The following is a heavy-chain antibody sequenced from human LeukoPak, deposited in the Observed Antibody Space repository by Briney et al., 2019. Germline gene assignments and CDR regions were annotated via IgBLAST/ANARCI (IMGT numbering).Heavy chain of an antibody. D-gene: IGHD6-19*01. J-gene: IGHJ4*02. CDR2: IKKDGSEK. CDR1: GFTFSSYW. Sequence: GGSLRLSCAASGFTFSSYWMSWVRQAPGKGLEWVANIKKDGSEKYYVDPVKGRFTISRDNAKNSLYLQMNSLRAEDTALYYCAKDIRATSVAGTSGFDYWGQGTLVTVSS. V-gene: IGHV3-7*03. CDR3: AKDIRATSVAGTSGFDY.